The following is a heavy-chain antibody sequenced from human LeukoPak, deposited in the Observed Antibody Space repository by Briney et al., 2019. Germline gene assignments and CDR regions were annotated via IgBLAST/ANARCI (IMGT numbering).Heavy chain of an antibody. J-gene: IGHJ6*04. Sequence: GGSLRLSCAASGFTFSSYSMNWVRQAPGKGLEWVSSISSGSSYIYYADSVKGRFTISRDNAKNSLYLQMNSLRAEDTAVYYCARGVVAGTYYYYGMDVWGKGTTVTVSS. D-gene: IGHD6-19*01. V-gene: IGHV3-21*01. CDR2: ISSGSSYI. CDR3: ARGVVAGTYYYYGMDV. CDR1: GFTFSSYS.